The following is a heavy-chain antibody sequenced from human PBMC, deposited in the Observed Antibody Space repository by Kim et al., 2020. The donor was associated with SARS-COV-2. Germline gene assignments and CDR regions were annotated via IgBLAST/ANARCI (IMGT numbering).Heavy chain of an antibody. V-gene: IGHV4-4*02. CDR3: ARYDTYWLSSGWPSYFDY. J-gene: IGHJ4*02. CDR1: GGSISSSNW. CDR2: IYHSGST. D-gene: IGHD6-19*01. Sequence: SETLSLTCAVSGGSISSSNWWSWVRQPPGKGLEWIGEIYHSGSTNYNPSLKSRVTISVDKSKNQFSLKLSSVTAADTAVYYCARYDTYWLSSGWPSYFDYWGQGTLVTVSS.